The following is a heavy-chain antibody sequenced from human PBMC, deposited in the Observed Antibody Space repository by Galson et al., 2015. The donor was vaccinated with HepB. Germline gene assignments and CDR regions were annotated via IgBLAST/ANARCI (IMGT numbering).Heavy chain of an antibody. V-gene: IGHV3-30*18. Sequence: SLRLSCAASGFTFSSYGMHWVRQAPGKGLEWVAVISYDGSNKYYADSVKGRFTISRDNSKNTLYLQMNSLRAEDTAVYYCAKEGHSGSYLDYWGQGTLVTVSS. J-gene: IGHJ4*02. D-gene: IGHD1-26*01. CDR1: GFTFSSYG. CDR2: ISYDGSNK. CDR3: AKEGHSGSYLDY.